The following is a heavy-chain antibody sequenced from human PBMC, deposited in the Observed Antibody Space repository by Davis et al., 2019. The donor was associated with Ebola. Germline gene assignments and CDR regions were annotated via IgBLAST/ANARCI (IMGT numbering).Heavy chain of an antibody. Sequence: PGGSLRLSCAASGFVFSSYVMSWVRRAPGKGLEWVSVIYSGGSTYYADSVKGRFTISRDNSKNTLYLQMNSLRAEDTAVYYCARSKFWSGYRDYYYGMDVWGKGTTVTVSS. V-gene: IGHV3-53*01. J-gene: IGHJ6*04. CDR3: ARSKFWSGYRDYYYGMDV. CDR2: IYSGGST. D-gene: IGHD3-3*01. CDR1: GFVFSSYV.